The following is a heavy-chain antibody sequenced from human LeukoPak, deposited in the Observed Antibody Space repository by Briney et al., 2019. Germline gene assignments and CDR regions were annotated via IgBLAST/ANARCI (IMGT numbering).Heavy chain of an antibody. CDR3: ARDKGLPQAFDI. CDR1: GGSISSFY. CDR2: ISYSGTT. D-gene: IGHD5/OR15-5a*01. V-gene: IGHV4-59*01. J-gene: IGHJ3*02. Sequence: SETLSLTYTVSGGSISSFYWSWIRQPPGKGLEYIGYISYSGTTSYNPSLKSRVTISVDTSKNQFSLKLTSVTAADTAVYYCARDKGLPQAFDIWGQGTMVTVSS.